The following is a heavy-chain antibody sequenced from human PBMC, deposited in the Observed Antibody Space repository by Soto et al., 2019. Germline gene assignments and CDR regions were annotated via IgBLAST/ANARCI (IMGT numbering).Heavy chain of an antibody. CDR2: IRSISNGYET. CDR3: TTQEIVGATGY. Sequence: PGGSLRLSCAASGFTFSGSAMHWVRQASGKGLEWVGRIRSISNGYETTYAASVKGRFTVSRDDSQDTAHLQMSGLQTEDTAVYYCTTQEIVGATGYWGQGTLVTVSS. D-gene: IGHD1-26*01. V-gene: IGHV3-73*01. J-gene: IGHJ4*02. CDR1: GFTFSGSA.